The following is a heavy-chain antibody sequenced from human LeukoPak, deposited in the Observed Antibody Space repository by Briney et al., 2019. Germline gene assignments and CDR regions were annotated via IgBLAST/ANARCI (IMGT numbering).Heavy chain of an antibody. J-gene: IGHJ3*02. V-gene: IGHV4-39*07. D-gene: IGHD6-25*01. Sequence: SETLSLTCTVSGGSISSSSYYWGWIRQPPGKGLEWIGSIYYSGSTNYNPSLKSRVTISVDTSKNQFSLKLSSVTAADTAVYYCARTLAARRLYAFDIWGQGTMVTVSS. CDR3: ARTLAARRLYAFDI. CDR1: GGSISSSSYY. CDR2: IYYSGST.